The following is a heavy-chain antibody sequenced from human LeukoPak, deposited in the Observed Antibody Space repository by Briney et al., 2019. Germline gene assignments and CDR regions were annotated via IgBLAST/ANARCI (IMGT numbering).Heavy chain of an antibody. CDR3: ARRSVRQRWFDP. CDR2: IYYSGST. J-gene: IGHJ5*02. CDR1: GGSISSSNW. Sequence: TSETLSLTCAVSGGSISSSNWWSWVRQPPGKGLEWIGYIYYSGSTNYNPSLKSRVTISVDTSKNQFSLKLSSVTAADTAVYYCARRSVRQRWFDPWGQGTLVTVSS. V-gene: IGHV4-4*02.